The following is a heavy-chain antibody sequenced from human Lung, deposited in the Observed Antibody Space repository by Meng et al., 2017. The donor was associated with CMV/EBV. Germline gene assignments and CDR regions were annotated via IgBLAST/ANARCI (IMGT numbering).Heavy chain of an antibody. CDR1: GYSFTSYW. D-gene: IGHD2-2*02. J-gene: IGHJ6*02. V-gene: IGHV5-51*01. CDR2: IYPGDSDT. Sequence: GESXKISCKGSGYSFTSYWIGWVRQMPGKGLEWMGIIYPGDSDTRYSPSFQGQVTISADKSISTAYLQWSSLKASDTAMYYCARQSSLGYCSSTSCYSYYGMDVWXQGTXVTVSS. CDR3: ARQSSLGYCSSTSCYSYYGMDV.